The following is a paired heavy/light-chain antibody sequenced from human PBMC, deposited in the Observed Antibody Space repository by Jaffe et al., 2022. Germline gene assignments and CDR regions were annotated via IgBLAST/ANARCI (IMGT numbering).Light chain of an antibody. CDR1: QGIGND. CDR3: LQDYNFPRT. J-gene: IGKJ1*01. V-gene: IGKV1-6*01. Sequence: AIQMTQSPSFLSASVGDRVTITCRASQGIGNDLTWYQQTPGKAPKLLVYGASKLRSGVSTRFSGSGSGTDFTLTISSLQPEDFATYYCLQDYNFPRTFGQGTKVDIK. CDR2: GAS.
Heavy chain of an antibody. J-gene: IGHJ6*03. D-gene: IGHD5-18*01. CDR3: ATESRSVDTSMIDNYFYFMDV. CDR2: IDPGDREI. Sequence: EVQLVQSGAEVKKPGATVKISCKVSGYPFTDFYMHWIQQAPGKGLEWVGLIDPGDREIRYSEKFQGRLTLSADTSSDTAYMELTNLRAEDTAVYFCATESRSVDTSMIDNYFYFMDVWGEGTSVTVSS. V-gene: IGHV1-69-2*01. CDR1: GYPFTDFY.